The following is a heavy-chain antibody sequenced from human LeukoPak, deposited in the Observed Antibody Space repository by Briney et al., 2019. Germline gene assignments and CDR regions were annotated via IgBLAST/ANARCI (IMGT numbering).Heavy chain of an antibody. V-gene: IGHV3-30*09. J-gene: IGHJ4*02. D-gene: IGHD2-15*01. CDR3: ARERKDIVVVVAVAVAGTFDY. CDR1: GFTFSSYA. CDR2: ISYDGSNK. Sequence: GGSLRLSCAASGFTFSSYAMHWVRQAPGKGLEWVAVISYDGSNKYYADSVKGRFAISRDNSKNTLYLQMNSLRAEDTAVYYCARERKDIVVVVAVAVAGTFDYWGQGTLVTVSS.